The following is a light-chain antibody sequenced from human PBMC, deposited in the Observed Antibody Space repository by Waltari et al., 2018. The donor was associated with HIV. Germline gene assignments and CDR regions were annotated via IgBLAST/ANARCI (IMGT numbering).Light chain of an antibody. Sequence: QSVLTQPPSASGTPGQRVTISCSGSSSNIGSNYVYWYQQLPGTAPKRLSYMSDQRPQGVPDRFPESKSGTSASLAISGRRSEDEAEYYCAAWDDSLSATVFGGGTKLTVL. CDR2: MSD. CDR1: SSNIGSNY. J-gene: IGLJ2*01. V-gene: IGLV1-47*01. CDR3: AAWDDSLSATV.